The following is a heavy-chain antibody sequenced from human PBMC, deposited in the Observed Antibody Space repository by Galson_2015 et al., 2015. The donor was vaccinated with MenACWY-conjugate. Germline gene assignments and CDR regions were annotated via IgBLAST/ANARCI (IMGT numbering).Heavy chain of an antibody. J-gene: IGHJ4*02. D-gene: IGHD5-12*01. CDR2: IYPGGNT. V-gene: IGHV3-53*01. CDR3: VREDNGYNSPQDY. CDR1: GFTVSTNY. Sequence: SLRLSCAASGFTVSTNYMNWVRQAPGKGLQWVSDIYPGGNTYYVDSVEGRFTISRDHSKNTLYLQMNSLRVDDTAVYYCVREDNGYNSPQDYWGQGTLVTVSS.